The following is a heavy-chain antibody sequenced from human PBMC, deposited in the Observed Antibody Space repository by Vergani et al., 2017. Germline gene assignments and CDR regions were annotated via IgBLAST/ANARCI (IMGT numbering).Heavy chain of an antibody. D-gene: IGHD3-16*01. V-gene: IGHV3-30*02. Sequence: QVQLVESGGGVVQRGGSLRLSCATSGFTLSNYDMQWIRQGPGKGLEFVAFIQFDGSNQYYADSVKGRFTIARDFSKNTLYLQMNSLGTEDTATYYCAKHFRGWGIDYWGQGTQVIVSS. J-gene: IGHJ4*02. CDR1: GFTLSNYD. CDR3: AKHFRGWGIDY. CDR2: IQFDGSNQ.